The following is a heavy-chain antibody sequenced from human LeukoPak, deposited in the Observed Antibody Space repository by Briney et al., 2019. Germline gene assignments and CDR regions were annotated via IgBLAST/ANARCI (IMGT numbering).Heavy chain of an antibody. CDR2: ISYDGSNK. CDR1: GFTFSSYG. J-gene: IGHJ5*02. V-gene: IGHV3-30*18. D-gene: IGHD1-1*01. Sequence: GGSLRLSCAASGFTFSSYGMHWVRQAPGKGLEWVAVISYDGSNKYYADSVKGRFTISRDNSKNTLYLQMNSLRAEDTAVYYCAKVQAWSHSNENWFDPWSQGTLVTVSS. CDR3: AKVQAWSHSNENWFDP.